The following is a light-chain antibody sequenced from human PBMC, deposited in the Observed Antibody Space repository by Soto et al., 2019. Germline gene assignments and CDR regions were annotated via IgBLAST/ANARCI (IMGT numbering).Light chain of an antibody. CDR2: DAS. CDR1: QSVSYY. CDR3: QQRSNWPIT. V-gene: IGKV3-11*01. J-gene: IGKJ5*01. Sequence: IVLTQYPATLSLSPGERATLSFRASQSVSYYLAWYQQKPGQAPRLLIYDASSRATGVPDRFSGSGSGTDFTLTISSLEPEDFAVYYCQQRSNWPITFGQGTRLEIK.